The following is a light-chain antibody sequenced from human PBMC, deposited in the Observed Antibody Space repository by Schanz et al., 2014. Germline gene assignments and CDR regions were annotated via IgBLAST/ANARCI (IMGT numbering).Light chain of an antibody. CDR3: CSYAGGYTWF. CDR2: EGS. CDR1: SSDVGSYNL. Sequence: QSALTQPASVSGSPGQSITISCTGTSSDVGSYNLVSWYQQHPGKAPKLMIYEGSKRPSGVSNRFSGSKSGNTASLTISGLQAEDEADYYCCSYAGGYTWFFGGGTKLTVL. J-gene: IGLJ2*01. V-gene: IGLV2-23*01.